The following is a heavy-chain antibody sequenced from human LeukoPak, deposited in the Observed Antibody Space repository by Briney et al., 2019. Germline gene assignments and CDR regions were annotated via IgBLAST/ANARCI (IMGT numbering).Heavy chain of an antibody. V-gene: IGHV3-23*01. CDR1: GLTFSNYV. CDR2: IGERGDHI. CDR3: ARSKYVGTSWYYFDY. D-gene: IGHD6-13*01. Sequence: GGSLRLSCAASGLTFSNYVMSWVRQAPGKGLEWASVIGERGDHIYYADSLKGRFTISRDNSKNTLYLQMNSLRAEDTAVYYCARSKYVGTSWYYFDYWGQGTLVTVSS. J-gene: IGHJ4*02.